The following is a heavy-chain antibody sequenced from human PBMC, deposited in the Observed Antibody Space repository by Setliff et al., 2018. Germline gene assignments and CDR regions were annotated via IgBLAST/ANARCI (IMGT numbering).Heavy chain of an antibody. J-gene: IGHJ4*02. CDR2: ISWDGGST. D-gene: IGHD5-12*01. V-gene: IGHV3-43D*03. CDR3: AKDIRDGYNYFDY. Sequence: SSGDYYWSWIRQPPGKGLEWVSLISWDGGSTYYADSVKGRFTISRDNSKNSLYLQMNSLRTEDTALYYCAKDIRDGYNYFDYWGQGTLVTVSS. CDR1: SSGDYY.